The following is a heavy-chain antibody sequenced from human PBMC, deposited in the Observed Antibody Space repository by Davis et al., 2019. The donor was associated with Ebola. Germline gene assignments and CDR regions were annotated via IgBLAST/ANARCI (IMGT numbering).Heavy chain of an antibody. CDR2: ISAYNGNT. J-gene: IGHJ3*02. CDR1: GYTFTSYG. CDR3: ARDWDQVTAIQGRRGAFDI. Sequence: SVTVSFMASGYTFTSYGFSWVRQAPGQGLEWMGWISAYNGNTNYAQKLQGRVTMTTDTSTRTAYMELKSLRSDDTAVYYCARDWDQVTAIQGRRGAFDIWGQGTMVTVSS. V-gene: IGHV1-18*04. D-gene: IGHD2-21*02.